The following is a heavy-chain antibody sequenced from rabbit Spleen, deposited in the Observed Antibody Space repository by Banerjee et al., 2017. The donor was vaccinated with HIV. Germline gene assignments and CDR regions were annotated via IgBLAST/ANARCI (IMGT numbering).Heavy chain of an antibody. CDR3: ARDAAGREDFNL. D-gene: IGHD4-2*01. V-gene: IGHV1S40*01. CDR1: GFTFSSGWV. J-gene: IGHJ4*01. CDR2: IYNGDGST. Sequence: QSLEESGGDLVKPGASLTLTCTASGFTFSSGWVSWVRQAPGKGLELIACIYNGDGSTYYASWAKGRFTCSKTSSTTVTLQMTSLTAADTATYFCARDAAGREDFNLWDPGTLVTV.